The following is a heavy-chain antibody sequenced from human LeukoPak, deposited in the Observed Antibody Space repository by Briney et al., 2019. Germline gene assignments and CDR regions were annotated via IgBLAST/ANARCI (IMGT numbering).Heavy chain of an antibody. V-gene: IGHV4-30-4*08. CDR3: ARDLSLNVLRFLGWFDP. CDR1: GGSISSGDYY. Sequence: SETLSLTCTVSGGSISSGDYYWSWIRQPPGKGLEWIGYIYYSGSTYYNPSLKSRVTISVDTSKNQFSLKLSSVTAADTAVYYCARDLSLNVLRFLGWFDPWGQGTLVTVS. CDR2: IYYSGST. J-gene: IGHJ5*02. D-gene: IGHD3-3*01.